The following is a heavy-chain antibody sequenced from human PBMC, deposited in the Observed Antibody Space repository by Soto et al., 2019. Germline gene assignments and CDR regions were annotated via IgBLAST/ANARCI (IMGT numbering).Heavy chain of an antibody. D-gene: IGHD3-10*01. Sequence: QVQLQESGPGLVKPSETLSLISFVSGEAVGSGQSYWNWIRQAPGKGLEWIGHIFVTGATKYSASRKSRVTMSVDTSKSQISLNLTSVPAADSATYFCARGLADSAGSSLGRRLDVWGQGTTVTVAS. CDR3: ARGLADSAGSSLGRRLDV. CDR1: GEAVGSGQSY. J-gene: IGHJ6*02. V-gene: IGHV4-61*01. CDR2: IFVTGAT.